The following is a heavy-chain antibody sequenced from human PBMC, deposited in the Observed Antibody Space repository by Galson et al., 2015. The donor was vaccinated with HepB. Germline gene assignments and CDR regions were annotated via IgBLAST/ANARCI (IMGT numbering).Heavy chain of an antibody. V-gene: IGHV3-30*18. Sequence: SLRLSCAASGFTFSSYGMHWVRQAPGKGLEWVAVISYDGSNKYYADSVKGRFTISRDNSKNTLYLQMNSLKAEDTAVYYCAKDRGELPMSDYMDVWGKGTTVTVSS. J-gene: IGHJ6*03. D-gene: IGHD1-26*01. CDR2: ISYDGSNK. CDR1: GFTFSSYG. CDR3: AKDRGELPMSDYMDV.